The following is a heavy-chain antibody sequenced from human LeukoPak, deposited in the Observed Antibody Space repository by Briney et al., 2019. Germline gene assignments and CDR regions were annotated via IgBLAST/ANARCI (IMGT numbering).Heavy chain of an antibody. Sequence: GASVTVSCKASGYTFTSYDINWVRQAPGQGLEWMGWMNPNSGNTGYAQKFQGRVTMTRNTSISTAYMELSSLRSEDTAVYYCARGRFYDSSGYYDYWGQGTLVTVSS. CDR3: ARGRFYDSSGYYDY. CDR2: MNPNSGNT. V-gene: IGHV1-8*01. D-gene: IGHD3-22*01. CDR1: GYTFTSYD. J-gene: IGHJ4*02.